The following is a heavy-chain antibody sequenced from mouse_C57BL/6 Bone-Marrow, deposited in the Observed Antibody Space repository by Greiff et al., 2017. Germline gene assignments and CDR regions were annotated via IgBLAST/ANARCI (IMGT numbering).Heavy chain of an antibody. V-gene: IGHV5-9-1*02. CDR1: GFTFTSYP. J-gene: IGHJ4*01. D-gene: IGHD2-14*01. CDR3: TRDRRRAMDY. CDR2: ISSGGDYI. Sequence: EVKLVESGEGLVKPGGSLKLSCAASGFTFTSYPTSPLRPPPEKRLEWVAYISSGGDYIYYADPVMGRFPISRDNARNTLYLQMSSLKSEDTAMYYCTRDRRRAMDYWGQGTSVTVSS.